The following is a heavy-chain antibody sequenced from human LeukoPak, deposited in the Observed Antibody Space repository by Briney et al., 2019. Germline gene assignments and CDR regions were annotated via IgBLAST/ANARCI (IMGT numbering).Heavy chain of an antibody. CDR3: ARDVSQSAMVDY. D-gene: IGHD5-24*01. Sequence: ASVKVSCKASGYTFTSYGISWARQAPGQGLGWMGWINPNSGGTNYAQKFQGRVTMTRDTSISTAYMELSRLRSDDTAVYYCARDVSQSAMVDYWGQGTLVTVSS. CDR2: INPNSGGT. CDR1: GYTFTSYG. J-gene: IGHJ4*02. V-gene: IGHV1-2*02.